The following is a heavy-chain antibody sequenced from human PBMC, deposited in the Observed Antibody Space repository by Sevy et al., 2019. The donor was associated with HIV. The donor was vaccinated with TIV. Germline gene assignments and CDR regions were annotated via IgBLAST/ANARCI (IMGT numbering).Heavy chain of an antibody. CDR3: TRPLATADTPEYFFDY. D-gene: IGHD5-12*01. J-gene: IGHJ4*02. V-gene: IGHV3-49*03. Sequence: GGSLRLSCTSSGFTFGDYAMSWFRQAPGKGLEWVAFIRRNSHEPYGGATEYAASVKGRFTISRDDSKSIAYLQMNSLKTEDTAVYYCTRPLATADTPEYFFDYWGQGILVTVSS. CDR2: IRRNSHEPYGGAT. CDR1: GFTFGDYA.